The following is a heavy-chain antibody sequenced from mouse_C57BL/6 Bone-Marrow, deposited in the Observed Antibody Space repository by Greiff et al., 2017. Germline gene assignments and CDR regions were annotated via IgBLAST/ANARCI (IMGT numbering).Heavy chain of an antibody. CDR3: ARIGIYHYYAMDY. D-gene: IGHD1-1*02. Sequence: QVQLQQSGPELVKPGASVKISCKASGYAFSSSWMNWVKQRPGKGLEWLGRIYPGGGDTNYNGKFKGKATLTADKSSSTAYMQLSSLTSEDSAVYFCARIGIYHYYAMDYWGQGTSVTVSS. J-gene: IGHJ4*01. V-gene: IGHV1-82*01. CDR1: GYAFSSSW. CDR2: IYPGGGDT.